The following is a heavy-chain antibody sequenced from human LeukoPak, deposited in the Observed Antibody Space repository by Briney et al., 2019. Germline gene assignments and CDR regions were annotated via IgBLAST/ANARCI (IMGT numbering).Heavy chain of an antibody. D-gene: IGHD6-13*01. J-gene: IGHJ6*02. Sequence: SVKVSCKASGGTFSSYAISWVRQAPGQGLEWMGGIIPIFGTANYAQKFQGRVTITADESTSTAYMELSSLRSEDTAVYHCARDLTPSSSWTPYYYYGMDVWGQGTTVTVSS. V-gene: IGHV1-69*13. CDR3: ARDLTPSSSWTPYYYYGMDV. CDR2: IIPIFGTA. CDR1: GGTFSSYA.